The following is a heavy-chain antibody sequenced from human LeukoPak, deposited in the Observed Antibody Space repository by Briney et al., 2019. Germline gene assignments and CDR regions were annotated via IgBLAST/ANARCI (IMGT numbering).Heavy chain of an antibody. CDR3: ARDPYSGNYGAYYYYYMDV. Sequence: PGGSLRLSCAASGFTFSSYAMHWVRQAPGKGLEWVSSITSSSTYIYYADSVRGRFTISRDDAKNSLYLQMNSLRAEDTAVYFCARDPYSGNYGAYYYYYMDVWGKGTTVTISS. CDR2: ITSSSTYI. J-gene: IGHJ6*03. CDR1: GFTFSSYA. V-gene: IGHV3-21*01. D-gene: IGHD1-26*01.